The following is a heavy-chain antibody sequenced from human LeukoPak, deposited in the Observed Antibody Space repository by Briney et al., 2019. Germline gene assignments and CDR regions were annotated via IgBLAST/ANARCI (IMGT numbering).Heavy chain of an antibody. CDR1: GFTFSSYW. D-gene: IGHD3-22*01. Sequence: GGSLRLSCAASGFTFSSYWLHWVRQAPGKGLVWVSRINSDGSSTSYADSVKGRFTISRDNAKNTLYLQMNSLRAEETAVYYCAREPLIYYYDSSGTFDPWGQGTLVTVSS. V-gene: IGHV3-74*01. CDR2: INSDGSST. CDR3: AREPLIYYYDSSGTFDP. J-gene: IGHJ5*02.